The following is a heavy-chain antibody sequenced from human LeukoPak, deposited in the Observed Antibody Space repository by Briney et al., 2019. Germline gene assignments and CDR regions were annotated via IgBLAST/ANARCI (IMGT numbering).Heavy chain of an antibody. CDR3: ARGFDGDGYTYNWFDP. V-gene: IGHV1-69*05. J-gene: IGHJ5*02. D-gene: IGHD5-24*01. Sequence: SVKVSCKASGGTFSSYAISWVRQAPGQGLEWMGRIIPIFGTANYAQNFRGRVTITTDESTSTAYMQQSSLRSEDTAVYYCARGFDGDGYTYNWFDPWGQGTLVTVSS. CDR1: GGTFSSYA. CDR2: IIPIFGTA.